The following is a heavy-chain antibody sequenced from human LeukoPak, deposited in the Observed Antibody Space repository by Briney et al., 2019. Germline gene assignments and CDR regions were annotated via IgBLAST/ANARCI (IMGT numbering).Heavy chain of an antibody. J-gene: IGHJ4*02. V-gene: IGHV3-23*01. D-gene: IGHD6-19*01. CDR2: IVGGGGTT. Sequence: GGSLRLSCAASGFTFSGYAMSWVRQAPGKGLEWVSAIVGGGGTTFYADSVKGRFTISRDNSKNTVYLQMNSLRAEDTAVYFCAKARLSTGWAYNNYWGQGTLVTVSS. CDR3: AKARLSTGWAYNNY. CDR1: GFTFSGYA.